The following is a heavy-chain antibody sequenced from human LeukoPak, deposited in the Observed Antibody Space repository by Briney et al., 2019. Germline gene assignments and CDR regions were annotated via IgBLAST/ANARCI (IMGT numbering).Heavy chain of an antibody. CDR3: ARRLGSITGTPQ. D-gene: IGHD1-20*01. CDR1: GYTFTSYY. V-gene: IGHV1-69*13. J-gene: IGHJ4*02. Sequence: ASVKVSCKASGYTFTSYYMHWVRQAPGQGLEWMGGIIPIFGTANYAQKFQGRVTITADESTSTAYMELSSLRSEDTAVYYCARRLGSITGTPQWGQGTLVTVSS. CDR2: IIPIFGTA.